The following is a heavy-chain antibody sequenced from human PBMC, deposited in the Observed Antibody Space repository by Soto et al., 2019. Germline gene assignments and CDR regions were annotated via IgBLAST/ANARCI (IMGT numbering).Heavy chain of an antibody. Sequence: SVKVSCKASGGSFSNFGISWLRQAPGQGLEWMGGIVPVFGRPNYAQRFRGRLTITADESTSTGYMELISLRSDDTAVHYCARDGDYDSSGSKVGEDFDYWGQGTLVTVSS. CDR1: GGSFSNFG. V-gene: IGHV1-69*13. CDR3: ARDGDYDSSGSKVGEDFDY. CDR2: IVPVFGRP. D-gene: IGHD3-22*01. J-gene: IGHJ4*02.